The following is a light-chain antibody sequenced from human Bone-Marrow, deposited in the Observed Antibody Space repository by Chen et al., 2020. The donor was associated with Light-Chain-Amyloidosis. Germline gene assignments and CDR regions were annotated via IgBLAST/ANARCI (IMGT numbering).Light chain of an antibody. CDR3: QQYGTSPLT. Sequence: IVLTQSPGTLSLSPGEGANLPCRASQTISSNYLTWYQQKFGQAPRLLIYGSSSRATGIPDRFTGSGSGTDFTLTINRLEPEDFAMYYCQQYGTSPLTFGGGTKVEIK. CDR1: QTISSNY. J-gene: IGKJ4*01. CDR2: GSS. V-gene: IGKV3-20*01.